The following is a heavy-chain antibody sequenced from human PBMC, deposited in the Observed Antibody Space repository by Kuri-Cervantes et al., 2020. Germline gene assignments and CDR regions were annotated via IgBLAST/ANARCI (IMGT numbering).Heavy chain of an antibody. CDR2: IYHSGST. J-gene: IGHJ4*02. D-gene: IGHD3-22*01. CDR1: GYSISSGYY. V-gene: IGHV4-38-2*01. Sequence: GSLRLSCAVSGYSISSGYYWGWIRQPPGKGLEWIGSIYHSGSTYYNPSLKGRVTISVDTSKYQFSLKLSSLTAADTAVYYCARASITMIEGYYFDYWGQGTLVTVSS. CDR3: ARASITMIEGYYFDY.